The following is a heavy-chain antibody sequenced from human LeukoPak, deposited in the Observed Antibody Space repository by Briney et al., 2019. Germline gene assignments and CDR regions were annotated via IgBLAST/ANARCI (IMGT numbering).Heavy chain of an antibody. CDR1: GFTFSSYG. CDR2: IRYDGSNK. Sequence: GGSLRLSCAASGFTFSSYGMHWVRQAPGKGLEWVAFIRYDGSNKYYADSVKGRFTISRDNSKNTLYLQMNSLRAEDTAVYYCAKDGGPDWSVPHYWGQGTLVTVSS. CDR3: AKDGGPDWSVPHY. D-gene: IGHD3-9*01. V-gene: IGHV3-30*02. J-gene: IGHJ4*02.